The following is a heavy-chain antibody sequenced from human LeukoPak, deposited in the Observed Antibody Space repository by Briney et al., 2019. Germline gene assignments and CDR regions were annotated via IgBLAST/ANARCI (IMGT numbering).Heavy chain of an antibody. CDR2: ISSSSSYI. J-gene: IGHJ4*02. CDR1: GFTFSSYS. V-gene: IGHV3-21*01. Sequence: GGSLRLSCAASGFTFSSYSMNWVRQAPGKGPGWVSSISSSSSYIYCADSVKGRFTISRDNAKNSLYLQMNSLRAEDTAVYYCARDSIVGATNFDYWGQGTLVTVSS. D-gene: IGHD1-26*01. CDR3: ARDSIVGATNFDY.